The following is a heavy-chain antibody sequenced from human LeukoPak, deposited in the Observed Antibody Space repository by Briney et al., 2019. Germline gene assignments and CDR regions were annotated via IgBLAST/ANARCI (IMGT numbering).Heavy chain of an antibody. J-gene: IGHJ5*02. Sequence: PGGSLRLSCAASGFTVSSNYMSWVRQAPGKGLEWVSVIYSGGSTYYADSVKGRFTISRDNSKNTLYLQMNSLRAEDTAVYYCAKLTARDSSGPWGQGTLVTVSS. CDR3: AKLTARDSSGP. D-gene: IGHD3-22*01. V-gene: IGHV3-53*01. CDR1: GFTVSSNY. CDR2: IYSGGST.